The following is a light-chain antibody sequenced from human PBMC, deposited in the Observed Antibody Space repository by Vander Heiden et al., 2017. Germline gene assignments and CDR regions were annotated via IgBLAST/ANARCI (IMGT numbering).Light chain of an antibody. CDR2: KAS. CDR3: QQYYTYPWT. V-gene: IGKV1-5*03. CDR1: QSISSW. Sequence: DIQMTQSPSTLSASVGDRVTITCRASQSISSWLAWYQQKPGKAPKVLIYKASSLESGVPSRFSGSGSGTEFTLTINSLQPDDFATYYCQQYYTYPWTFGQGTKVEIK. J-gene: IGKJ1*01.